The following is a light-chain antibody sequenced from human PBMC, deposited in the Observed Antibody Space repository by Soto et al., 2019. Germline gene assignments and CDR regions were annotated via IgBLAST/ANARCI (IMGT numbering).Light chain of an antibody. V-gene: IGKV3-20*01. J-gene: IGKJ1*01. CDR2: GAS. Sequence: EIVLTQSAGTLSLSPRERATLACGASQSVNSNYLGWYQQKPGQAPRLLIYGASSRATGIPDRFSGSGSGTDFTLTISRLEPADFAVYYCQQYGSSPKTFGQGTKVDIK. CDR1: QSVNSNY. CDR3: QQYGSSPKT.